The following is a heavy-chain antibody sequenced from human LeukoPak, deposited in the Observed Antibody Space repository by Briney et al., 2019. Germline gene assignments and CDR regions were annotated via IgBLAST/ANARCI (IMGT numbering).Heavy chain of an antibody. Sequence: SETLSLTCSVSGGSTSDYYWNWIRQPAGQGLEWLGRIYYTGNTAYNPSLESRLTISLDTAKKQFSLKVTSVTAADTAVYYCARGGTLFTYFDSWGQGTLVTVSS. J-gene: IGHJ4*02. CDR1: GGSTSDYY. CDR3: ARGGTLFTYFDS. V-gene: IGHV4-4*07. D-gene: IGHD3-10*02. CDR2: IYYTGNT.